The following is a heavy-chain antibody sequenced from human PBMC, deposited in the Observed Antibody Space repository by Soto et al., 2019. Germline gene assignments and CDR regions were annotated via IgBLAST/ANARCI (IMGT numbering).Heavy chain of an antibody. D-gene: IGHD3-10*01. CDR2: IYSSAYT. CDR3: ARGRRFGDNGSGIDY. J-gene: IGHJ4*02. V-gene: IGHV4-31*03. Sequence: QVQLQESGPGLVKPAQTLSLTCTVSGGSISSGGYYWSWIRQHPGKGLEWIGYIYSSAYTYYNPSLKSRVTISVDMSKNQLSLKLNSVTAADTAVYYCARGRRFGDNGSGIDYWGQGTLVTVSS. CDR1: GGSISSGGYY.